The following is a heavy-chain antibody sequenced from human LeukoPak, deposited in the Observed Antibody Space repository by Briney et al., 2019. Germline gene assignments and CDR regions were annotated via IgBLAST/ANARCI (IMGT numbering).Heavy chain of an antibody. CDR3: ARLKSGIAAAGDDAFDI. V-gene: IGHV4-4*08. CDR1: GGSISSYY. D-gene: IGHD6-13*01. CDR2: IYTSGST. J-gene: IGHJ3*02. Sequence: SETLSLTCTISGGSISSYYRSWIRQPPGKGLEWIGRIYTSGSTNYNPSPKSRATISIDTSKNQFSLKLSSVTAADTAVYYCARLKSGIAAAGDDAFDIWGQGTMVTVS.